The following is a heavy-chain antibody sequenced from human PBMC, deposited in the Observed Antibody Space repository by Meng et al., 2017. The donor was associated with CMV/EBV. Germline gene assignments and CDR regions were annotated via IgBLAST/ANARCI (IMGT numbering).Heavy chain of an antibody. V-gene: IGHV3-15*01. CDR3: GPYSSSRYEGY. CDR2: IKSKTDGGTT. Sequence: VRVVESGGGLVKPGGSLRLSCAASGFTFSNAWMSWVRQAPGKGLEWVGRIKSKTDGGTTDYAAPVKGRFTISRDDSKNTLYLQMNSLKTEDTAVYYCGPYSSSRYEGYWGQGTLVTVSS. D-gene: IGHD6-13*01. CDR1: GFTFSNAW. J-gene: IGHJ4*02.